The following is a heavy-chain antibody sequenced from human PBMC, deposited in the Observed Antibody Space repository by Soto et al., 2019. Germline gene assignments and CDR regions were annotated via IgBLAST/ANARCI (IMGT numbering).Heavy chain of an antibody. CDR2: IRGSAGST. J-gene: IGHJ4*02. CDR3: AKSLRGVMIYFDY. Sequence: EVQLLESGGGLVQPGGSLRLSCAASGFTFSINAMSWVRQAPGKGLEWVSAIRGSAGSTYYADSVKGRFTISRDNSKNMLYLQMNSLRAEDTALYYCAKSLRGVMIYFDYWGQGTLVTVSS. V-gene: IGHV3-23*01. CDR1: GFTFSINA. D-gene: IGHD3-10*01.